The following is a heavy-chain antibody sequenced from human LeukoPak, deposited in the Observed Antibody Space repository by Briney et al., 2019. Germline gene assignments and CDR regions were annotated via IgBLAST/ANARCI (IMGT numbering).Heavy chain of an antibody. V-gene: IGHV4-34*01. CDR3: ARVGAAGAGN. J-gene: IGHJ4*02. Sequence: SETLSLTCAVYGGSFSGYYWSWIRQPPGKGLEWIGEINHSGSTNYNPSLKSRVTISVDTSKNQFSLKLSSVTAAGTAVYYCARVGAAGAGNWGQGTLVTVSS. CDR2: INHSGST. CDR1: GGSFSGYY. D-gene: IGHD6-13*01.